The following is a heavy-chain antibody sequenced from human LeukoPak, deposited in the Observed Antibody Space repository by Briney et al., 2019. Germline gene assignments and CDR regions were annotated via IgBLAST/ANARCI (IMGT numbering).Heavy chain of an antibody. V-gene: IGHV3-53*01. J-gene: IGHJ6*03. CDR3: ARDQPIRYFDWLSPYYYYYMDV. CDR1: GFTVSSNS. CDR2: IYSDNT. D-gene: IGHD3-9*01. Sequence: GGSLRLSCTVSGFTVSSNSMSWVRQAPGKGLEWVSFIYSDNTHYADSVKGRFTISRDNAKNSLYLQMNSLRAEDTAVYYCARDQPIRYFDWLSPYYYYYMDVWGKGTTVTISS.